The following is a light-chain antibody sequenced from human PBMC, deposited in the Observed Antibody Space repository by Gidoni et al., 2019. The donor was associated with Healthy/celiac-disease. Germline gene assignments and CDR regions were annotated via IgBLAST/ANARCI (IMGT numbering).Light chain of an antibody. Sequence: DIVMTQSPDSLAVSLGERATINCKSSQSVLYSSNNKNYLAWYQQKPGQPPKLLIYWASTRGSGVPDRFSGSGSGTDFTLTISSLQAEDAAVYYCQQYYSTPYTFGQGTKLEIK. J-gene: IGKJ2*01. CDR3: QQYYSTPYT. CDR2: WAS. CDR1: QSVLYSSNNKNY. V-gene: IGKV4-1*01.